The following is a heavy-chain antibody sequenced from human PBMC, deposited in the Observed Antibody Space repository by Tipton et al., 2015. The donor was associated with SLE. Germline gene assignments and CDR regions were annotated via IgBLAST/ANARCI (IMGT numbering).Heavy chain of an antibody. V-gene: IGHV3-21*04. Sequence: SLRLSCAASGFTFSDYTMNWVRQAPGKGLEWVSSITGYSSYIYYADSVRGRFTISRDNAKNSLYLQMHSLTADDTAVYYCAKGQITHLSWYDHWGRGTLVTVSS. D-gene: IGHD5-24*01. CDR3: AKGQITHLSWYDH. CDR2: ITGYSSYI. CDR1: GFTFSDYT. J-gene: IGHJ5*02.